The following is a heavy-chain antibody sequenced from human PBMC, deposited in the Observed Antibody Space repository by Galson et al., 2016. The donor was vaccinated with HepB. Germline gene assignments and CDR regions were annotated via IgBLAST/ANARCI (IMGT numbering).Heavy chain of an antibody. D-gene: IGHD3-10*01. CDR1: GFTFRGYA. CDR3: AKDLQVSPLWFGELFPDD. J-gene: IGHJ4*02. CDR2: ITAAGGVT. Sequence: SLRLSCAASGFTFRGYAMSWVRQAPGKGLEWLSAITAAGGVTYYADPVKGRFTIARDNSKNPLYLEMSSLRVEDTAVYYCAKDLQVSPLWFGELFPDDWGQGTLVAVSS. V-gene: IGHV3-23*01.